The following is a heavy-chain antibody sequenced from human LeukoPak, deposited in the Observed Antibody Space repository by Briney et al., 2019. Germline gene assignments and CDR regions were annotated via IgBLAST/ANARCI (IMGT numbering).Heavy chain of an antibody. CDR1: GFTFSDYY. CDR2: ISSSGSTI. J-gene: IGHJ4*02. V-gene: IGHV3-11*01. D-gene: IGHD3-10*01. Sequence: GGSLRLSCAAFGFTFSDYYMSWIRQAPGKGLEWVSYISSSGSTIYYADSVKGRFTISRDNAKNSLYLQMNSLRAEDTAVYYCARESLRDYFDYWGQGTLVTVSS. CDR3: ARESLRDYFDY.